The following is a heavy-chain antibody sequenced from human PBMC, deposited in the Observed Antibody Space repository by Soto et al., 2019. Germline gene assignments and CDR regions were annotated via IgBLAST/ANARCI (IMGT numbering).Heavy chain of an antibody. Sequence: SETLSLTCAVYGGSFSGYYWSWIRQPPGKGLEWIGEINHSGSTNYNPSLKSRVTISVDTSKNQFSLKLSSVTAADTAVYYCARGAPIRLNYYDSSGYIDYWGQGTLVTVSS. D-gene: IGHD3-22*01. CDR3: ARGAPIRLNYYDSSGYIDY. J-gene: IGHJ4*02. CDR1: GGSFSGYY. V-gene: IGHV4-34*01. CDR2: INHSGST.